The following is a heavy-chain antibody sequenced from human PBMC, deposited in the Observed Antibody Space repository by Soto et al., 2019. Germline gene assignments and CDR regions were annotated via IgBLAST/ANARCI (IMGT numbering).Heavy chain of an antibody. CDR3: ARGYYDSSGYTPSAIDY. CDR2: IYHSGST. CDR1: GGPISSGGYS. V-gene: IGHV4-30-2*01. D-gene: IGHD3-22*01. J-gene: IGHJ4*02. Sequence: SETLSLTCAVSGGPISSGGYSWSWIRQPPGKGLEWIGYIYHSGSTYYNPSLKSRVTISVDRSKNQFSLKLSSVTAADTAVYYCARGYYDSSGYTPSAIDYWGQGTLVTVSS.